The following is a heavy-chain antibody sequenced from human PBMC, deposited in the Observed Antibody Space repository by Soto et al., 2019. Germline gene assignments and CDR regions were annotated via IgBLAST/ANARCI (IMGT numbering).Heavy chain of an antibody. CDR2: ISYDGANK. CDR1: AGSPRPCA. J-gene: IGHJ2*01. V-gene: IGHV3-30-3*01. CDR3: ASSFFEYNGDQPELLSFPTRRSPDL. D-gene: IGHD1-26*01. Sequence: VSWAGSAGSPRPCAKLVFRLPLEKEKEWVAVISYDGANKYYADSVKGRFTVSRDDSTNTLFLQANSLRPEDTAVYFCASSFFEYNGDQPELLSFPTRRSPDL.